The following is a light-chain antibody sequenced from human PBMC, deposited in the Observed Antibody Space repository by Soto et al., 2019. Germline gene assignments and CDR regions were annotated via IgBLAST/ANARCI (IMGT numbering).Light chain of an antibody. Sequence: QSALTQPASVSGSPGQSITISCSGTSSDIGAYDYVSWYQQHPGRAPKLIIYEVSNRPSGVSNRFSGSKSGSTASLTISGLQAEDEADYYCCSYTSSVTYVFGTGTKVTVL. CDR2: EVS. CDR3: CSYTSSVTYV. V-gene: IGLV2-14*01. CDR1: SSDIGAYDY. J-gene: IGLJ1*01.